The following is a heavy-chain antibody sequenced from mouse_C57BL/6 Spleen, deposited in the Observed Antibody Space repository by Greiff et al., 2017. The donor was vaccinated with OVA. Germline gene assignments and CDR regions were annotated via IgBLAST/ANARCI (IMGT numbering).Heavy chain of an antibody. CDR1: GFSLSTSGMG. CDR3: ARRDDYEFAY. CDR2: IYWDDDK. J-gene: IGHJ3*01. Sequence: QVTLKESGPGILQSSQTLSLTCSFSGFSLSTSGMGVSWLRPPSGKGLVWLAHIYWDDDKRYNPTLKRRPTISKDTSRNQVFLKITSVDTADTATYYCARRDDYEFAYWGQGTLVTVSA. D-gene: IGHD2-4*01. V-gene: IGHV8-12*01.